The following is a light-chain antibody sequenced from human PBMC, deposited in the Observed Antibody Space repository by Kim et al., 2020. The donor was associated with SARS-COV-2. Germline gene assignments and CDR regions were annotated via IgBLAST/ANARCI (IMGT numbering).Light chain of an antibody. Sequence: QSVLTQTPSVSAAPRQRVTISCSGSSSNIGNNAVNWYQQFPGKAPKLLIYYDDMLPSGVSDRFSASKSGTSASLAISGLQSEDEADYYCATWDDRLSGPVFGGGTQLTVL. CDR1: SSNIGNNA. V-gene: IGLV1-36*01. CDR3: ATWDDRLSGPV. J-gene: IGLJ3*02. CDR2: YDD.